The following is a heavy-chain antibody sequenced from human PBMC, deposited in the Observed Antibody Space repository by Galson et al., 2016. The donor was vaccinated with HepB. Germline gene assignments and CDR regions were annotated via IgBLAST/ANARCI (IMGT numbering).Heavy chain of an antibody. Sequence: SETLSLTCTVSGGSISSSSYYWGWIRQPPGKGLEWIGSIYYTGSTYYNPSLKSRVTISVDTSKNQFSLKLSSVTAADTAVYYCASDYGDYRDYYYGMDVWGQGTTVVVSS. CDR3: ASDYGDYRDYYYGMDV. CDR1: GGSISSSSYY. J-gene: IGHJ6*02. CDR2: IYYTGST. D-gene: IGHD4-17*01. V-gene: IGHV4-39*01.